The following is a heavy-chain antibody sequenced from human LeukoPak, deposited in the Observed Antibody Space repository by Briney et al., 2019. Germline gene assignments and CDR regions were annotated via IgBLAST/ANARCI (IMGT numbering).Heavy chain of an antibody. Sequence: PGGSLRLSCAASRLTFSTYAMTWVRQAPGKGLEWVSGISAGGDRTYYADSVKGRFTISRDNSKNTLYLQMNSLRAEDTAEYYCARSTVGTSCCTAVDYWGQGTLVTVSS. CDR2: ISAGGDRT. CDR3: ARSTVGTSCCTAVDY. D-gene: IGHD1-26*01. V-gene: IGHV3-23*01. J-gene: IGHJ4*02. CDR1: RLTFSTYA.